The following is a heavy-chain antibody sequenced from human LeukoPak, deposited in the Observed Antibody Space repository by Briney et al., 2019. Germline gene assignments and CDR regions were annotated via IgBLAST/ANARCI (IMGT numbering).Heavy chain of an antibody. CDR1: GGSISSSSYY. J-gene: IGHJ6*03. V-gene: IGHV4-39*01. CDR3: ARRSVVVPAAILSPYYYMDV. Sequence: KPSETLSLTCTVSGGSISSSSYYWGWIRQPPGKGLEWIGSIYYSGSTYYNPSLKSRVTISVDTSKNQFSLKLSSVTAADTAVYYCARRSVVVPAAILSPYYYMDVWGKGTTVTVSS. CDR2: IYYSGST. D-gene: IGHD2-2*02.